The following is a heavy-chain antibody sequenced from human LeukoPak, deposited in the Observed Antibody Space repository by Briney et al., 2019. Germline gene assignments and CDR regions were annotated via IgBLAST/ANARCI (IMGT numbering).Heavy chain of an antibody. J-gene: IGHJ6*03. CDR1: GYTFTGYY. CDR2: INPNSGGT. D-gene: IGHD2-2*01. V-gene: IGHV1-2*02. CDR3: ARLPFLATYYYYYMDV. Sequence: GASVKVSCKASGYTFTGYYMHWVRQAPGQGLEWMGWINPNSGGTNYAQKFQGRVTMTRDMSTTTDYMELSSLRSDDTAVYYCARLPFLATYYYYYMDVWGKGTTVTVSS.